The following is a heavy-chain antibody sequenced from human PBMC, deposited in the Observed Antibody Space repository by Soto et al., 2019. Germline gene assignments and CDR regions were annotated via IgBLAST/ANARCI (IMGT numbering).Heavy chain of an antibody. CDR1: GGSISSDDYF. CDR3: ARLGNYYDSGGFYMGGLDY. V-gene: IGHV4-31*03. J-gene: IGHJ4*02. Sequence: QVQLQESGPGLVNPSQTLSLTCTVSGGSISSDDYFWSWIRKHPGKGLEWIGYIYYRGTTYYNPSLKSRASISVDTSKNKFSLKLNSVTAADTAVYYCARLGNYYDSGGFYMGGLDYWGQGTLVTVSS. D-gene: IGHD3-22*01. CDR2: IYYRGTT.